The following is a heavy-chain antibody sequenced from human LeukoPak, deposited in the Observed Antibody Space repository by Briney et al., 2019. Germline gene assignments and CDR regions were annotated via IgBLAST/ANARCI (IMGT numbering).Heavy chain of an antibody. V-gene: IGHV3-21*01. CDR3: AKLGAAAGKYGSAFDI. CDR2: ISSSSSYI. D-gene: IGHD6-13*01. CDR1: GFTFSSYS. J-gene: IGHJ3*02. Sequence: GGSLRLSCAASGFTFSSYSMNWVRQAPGKGLEWVSSISSSSSYIYYADSVKGRFTISRDNAKNSLYLQMNSPRAEDTAVYYCAKLGAAAGKYGSAFDIWGQGTMVTVSS.